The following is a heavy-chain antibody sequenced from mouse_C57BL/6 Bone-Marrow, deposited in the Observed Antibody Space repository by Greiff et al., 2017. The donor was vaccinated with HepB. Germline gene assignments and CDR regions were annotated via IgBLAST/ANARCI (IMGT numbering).Heavy chain of an antibody. J-gene: IGHJ2*01. CDR2: INPSTGGT. Sequence: EVQLQQSGPELVKPGASVKISCKASGYSFNGYYMNWVKQSPEKSLEWIGEINPSTGGTTYNQKFKAKATLTVDKSSSTAYMQLKSLTSEDSAVYYCASLPYFDYWGQGTTLTVSS. CDR1: GYSFNGYY. V-gene: IGHV1-42*01. D-gene: IGHD2-10*01. CDR3: ASLPYFDY.